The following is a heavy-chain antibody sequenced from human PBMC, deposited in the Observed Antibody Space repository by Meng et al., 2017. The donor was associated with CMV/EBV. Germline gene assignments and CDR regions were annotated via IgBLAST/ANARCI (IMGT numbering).Heavy chain of an antibody. J-gene: IGHJ2*01. CDR3: ARVGRWSIKADYYWYFDL. V-gene: IGHV3-48*04. CDR1: GFTFSSYS. CDR2: ISSSSSTI. Sequence: GGSLRLSCAASGFTFSSYSMNWVRQAPGKGLEWVSYISSSSSTIYYADSVKGRLTISRDNAKNSLYLQMNSLRAEDTAVYYCARVGRWSIKADYYWYFDLWGRGTLVTVSS. D-gene: IGHD2-8*02.